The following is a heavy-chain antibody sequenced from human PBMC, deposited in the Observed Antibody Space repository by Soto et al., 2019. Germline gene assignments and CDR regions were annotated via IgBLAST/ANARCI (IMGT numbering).Heavy chain of an antibody. CDR3: AREDHRYNWNYACYGMDV. Sequence: GESLKISCKGSGYSFTSYWIGWVRQMPGKGLEWMGIIYPGDSDTRYSPSFQGQVTISADKSISTAYLQWSSLKASDTDMYYCAREDHRYNWNYACYGMDVWGQGTTVTVSS. V-gene: IGHV5-51*01. CDR1: GYSFTSYW. D-gene: IGHD1-20*01. J-gene: IGHJ6*02. CDR2: IYPGDSDT.